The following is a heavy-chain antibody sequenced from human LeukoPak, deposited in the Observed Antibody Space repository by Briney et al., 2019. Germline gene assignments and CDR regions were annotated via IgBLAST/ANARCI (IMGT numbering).Heavy chain of an antibody. CDR2: IIPIFGTA. Sequence: GASVKVSCKASGGTFSSYAISWVRQAPGQGLEWMGGIIPIFGTANYAQKFQGRVTITADKSTSTAYMELSSLRSEDTAVYYCASAPGGDYVYYYYYMDVWGKGTTVTVSS. V-gene: IGHV1-69*06. CDR3: ASAPGGDYVYYYYYMDV. CDR1: GGTFSSYA. D-gene: IGHD4-17*01. J-gene: IGHJ6*03.